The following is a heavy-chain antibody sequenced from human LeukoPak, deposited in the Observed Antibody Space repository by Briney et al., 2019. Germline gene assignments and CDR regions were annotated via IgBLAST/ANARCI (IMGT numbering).Heavy chain of an antibody. Sequence: SVKVSCKASGGTFSSYAISWVRQAPGQGLEWMGGIIPIFGTANYAQKFQGRVTITADESTSTVYMELSSLRSEDTAVYYCARDPGGYCSSTSCYAASGDAFDIWGQGTMVTVSS. V-gene: IGHV1-69*01. D-gene: IGHD2-2*01. CDR3: ARDPGGYCSSTSCYAASGDAFDI. J-gene: IGHJ3*02. CDR2: IIPIFGTA. CDR1: GGTFSSYA.